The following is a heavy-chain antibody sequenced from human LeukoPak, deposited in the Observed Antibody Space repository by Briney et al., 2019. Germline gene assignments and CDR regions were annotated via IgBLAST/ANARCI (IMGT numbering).Heavy chain of an antibody. D-gene: IGHD4-17*01. J-gene: IGHJ4*02. V-gene: IGHV3-66*01. Sequence: GGSLRLSCASSGVTVTGNYWQWVRQRRGKRLEWISILYADGKTLYADAVKGRFTFSRDSSKNTLALQMNSLRVEDTAIYSCTYGDYPLTYWGQGTLVTVSS. CDR3: TYGDYPLTY. CDR2: LYADGKT. CDR1: GVTVTGNY.